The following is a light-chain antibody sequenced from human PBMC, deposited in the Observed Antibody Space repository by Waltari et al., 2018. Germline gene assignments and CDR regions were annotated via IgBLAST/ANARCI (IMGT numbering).Light chain of an antibody. J-gene: IGKJ1*01. CDR2: GAS. V-gene: IGKV1-39*01. CDR1: QTINDF. Sequence: DIQMTQSPSSLSASLGDRVTITCRASQTINDFLNWYQQKPGKAPKLLVYGASSLQSGVPTRFSGSGAGTECTLTISSLQPDDFATYYCQQSYTTPRWTFGQGTRVEIK. CDR3: QQSYTTPRWT.